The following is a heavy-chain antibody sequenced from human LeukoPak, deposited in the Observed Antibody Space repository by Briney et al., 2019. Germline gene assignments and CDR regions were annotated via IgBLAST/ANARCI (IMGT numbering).Heavy chain of an antibody. CDR3: ARARRIHRVWAFDI. Sequence: SETLSLTCAVYGGSFSGYYWSWIRQPPGKGLEWIGSIYYSGSTYYNPSLKSRVTISVDTSKNQFSLKLSSVTAADTAVYYCARARRIHRVWAFDIWGQGTMVTVSS. CDR2: IYYSGST. CDR1: GGSFSGYY. V-gene: IGHV4-34*01. J-gene: IGHJ3*02. D-gene: IGHD2-21*01.